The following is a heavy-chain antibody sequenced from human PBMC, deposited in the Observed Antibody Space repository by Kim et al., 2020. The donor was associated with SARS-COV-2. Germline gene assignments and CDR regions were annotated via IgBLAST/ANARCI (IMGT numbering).Heavy chain of an antibody. CDR1: GFTFSSYG. J-gene: IGHJ4*02. CDR2: IWYDGSNK. CDR3: ARGGYDSSGWYHPDFDY. D-gene: IGHD6-19*01. Sequence: GGSLRLSCAASGFTFSSYGMPWVRQAPGKGLEWVAVIWYDGSNKYYADSVKGRFTISRDNSKNTLYLQMNSLRAEDTAVYYCARGGYDSSGWYHPDFDYWGQGTLVTVSS. V-gene: IGHV3-33*01.